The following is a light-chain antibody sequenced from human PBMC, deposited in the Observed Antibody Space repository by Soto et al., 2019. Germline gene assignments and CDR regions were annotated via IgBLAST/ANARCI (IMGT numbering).Light chain of an antibody. J-gene: IGKJ4*01. V-gene: IGKV3-15*01. CDR2: GAS. CDR3: QQFQA. CDR1: QSVSSN. Sequence: EIVMTQSPATLSVSPGERATLSCRVSQSVSSNLAWYQQKPGQAPRLLIYGASTRATGIPARFSGSGSGTEFTLTISSLQSEDFAVYYCQQFQAFGGGTKVEIK.